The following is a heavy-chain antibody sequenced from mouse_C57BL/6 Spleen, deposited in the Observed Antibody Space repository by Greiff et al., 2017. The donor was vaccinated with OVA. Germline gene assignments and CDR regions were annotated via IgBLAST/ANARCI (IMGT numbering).Heavy chain of an antibody. V-gene: IGHV1-69*01. CDR1: GYTFTSYW. D-gene: IGHD1-1*01. CDR2: IDPSDSYT. J-gene: IGHJ4*01. CDR3: ARRATVVGAMDY. Sequence: VQLQQPGAELVMPGASVKLSCKASGYTFTSYWMHWVKQRPGQGLEWIGEIDPSDSYTNYNQKFKGKSTLTVDKSSSTAYMQLSSLTSEDSAVYYCARRATVVGAMDYWGQGTSVTVSS.